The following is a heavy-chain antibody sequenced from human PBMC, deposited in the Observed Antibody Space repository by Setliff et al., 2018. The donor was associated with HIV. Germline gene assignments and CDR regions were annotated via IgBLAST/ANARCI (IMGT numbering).Heavy chain of an antibody. CDR2: IYYSGST. D-gene: IGHD2-15*01. J-gene: IGHJ3*02. V-gene: IGHV4-61*01. CDR3: ARGYCSGGSCYGYDAFDI. Sequence: SETLSLTCSVSGGSVGSGSYYWSWIRQSPGKGLEWLGYIYYSGSTTYNPSLRSRVTISIDTSKNQFSLNLRSVTAADTAVYYCARGYCSGGSCYGYDAFDIWGQGTTVTVSS. CDR1: GGSVGSGSYY.